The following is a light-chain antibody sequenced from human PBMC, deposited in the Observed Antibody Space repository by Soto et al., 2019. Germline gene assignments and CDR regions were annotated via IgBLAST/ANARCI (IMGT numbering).Light chain of an antibody. V-gene: IGKV3D-15*01. Sequence: EIVMTQSPATLSVSPGERATLSCRASQSVSSNLAWYQHKPGQAPRLLIYGASTRATGIQARFSGSRSGAEFTLTISSLQSEDFAVYYCQQYNNWPRGFGQGTKVEIK. CDR1: QSVSSN. CDR2: GAS. J-gene: IGKJ1*01. CDR3: QQYNNWPRG.